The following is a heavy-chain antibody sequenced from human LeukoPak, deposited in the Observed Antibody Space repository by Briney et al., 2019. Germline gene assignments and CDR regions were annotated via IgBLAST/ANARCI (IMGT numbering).Heavy chain of an antibody. CDR2: IYYSGST. J-gene: IGHJ4*02. CDR3: AGIFGYSYGKVDY. Sequence: PSETLSLTCTVSGGSISGSSYFWGWLRQPPGKGLEWIGSIYYSGSTYYNPSLKSRVPIPVDTSKNQFSLKLSSVTAADTAVYYCAGIFGYSYGKVDYWGQGTLVTVSS. CDR1: GGSISGSSYF. D-gene: IGHD5-18*01. V-gene: IGHV4-39*01.